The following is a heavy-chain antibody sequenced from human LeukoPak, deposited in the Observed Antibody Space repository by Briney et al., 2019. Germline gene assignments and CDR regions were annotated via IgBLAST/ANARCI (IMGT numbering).Heavy chain of an antibody. CDR1: GFPFSSAW. CDR3: TTNTAPRM. V-gene: IGHV3-15*01. Sequence: GGSLRLSCAASGFPFSSAWMGWVRQAPGKGLEWVDRIKSRTDGGTTDHAAPVKGRFTISRDDSENTVYLQMNSLKTEDTAVYYCTTNTAPRMWGQGTLVTVSS. J-gene: IGHJ4*02. D-gene: IGHD2-8*01. CDR2: IKSRTDGGTT.